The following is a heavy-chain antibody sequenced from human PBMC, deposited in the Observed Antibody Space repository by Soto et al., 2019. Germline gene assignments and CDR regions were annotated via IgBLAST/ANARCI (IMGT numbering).Heavy chain of an antibody. D-gene: IGHD3-10*01. CDR3: ASLYYGSGNAFDI. V-gene: IGHV1-2*04. CDR1: GYTFTGYY. Sequence: ASVKVSCKASGYTFTGYYMHWVRQAPGQGLEWMGWINPNSGGTNYAQKFQGWVTMTRDTSISTAYMELSRLRSDDTAVYYCASLYYGSGNAFDIWGQGTMVTFSS. CDR2: INPNSGGT. J-gene: IGHJ3*02.